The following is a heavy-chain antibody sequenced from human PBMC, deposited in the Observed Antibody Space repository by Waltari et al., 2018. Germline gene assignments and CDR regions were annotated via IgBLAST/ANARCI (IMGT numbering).Heavy chain of an antibody. CDR1: GFTFSSYS. D-gene: IGHD3-10*01. CDR2: ISSSSSTI. CDR3: ARAFPYYYGAGSPYYYYYYMDV. J-gene: IGHJ6*03. V-gene: IGHV3-48*04. Sequence: EVQLVESGGGLVQPGGSLRLSCAASGFTFSSYSMNWVRQAPGKGLEWVSYISSSSSTIYYADSVKGRFTISRDNAKISLYLQMNSLRAEDTAVYYCARAFPYYYGAGSPYYYYYYMDVWGKGTTVTVSS.